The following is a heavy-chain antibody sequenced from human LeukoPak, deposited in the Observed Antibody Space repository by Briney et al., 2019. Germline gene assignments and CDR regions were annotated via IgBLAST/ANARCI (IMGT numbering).Heavy chain of an antibody. J-gene: IGHJ6*03. CDR3: ARVWYSSGWYPPYYYYMDV. Sequence: SETLSLTCAVSGGSISSSNWWSWVRQPPGKGLEWIGEIYHSGSTNYNPSLKSRVTISVDTSKNQFSLKLSSVTAADTAVYYCARVWYSSGWYPPYYYYMDVWGKGTTVTISS. V-gene: IGHV4-4*02. CDR1: GGSISSSNW. CDR2: IYHSGST. D-gene: IGHD6-19*01.